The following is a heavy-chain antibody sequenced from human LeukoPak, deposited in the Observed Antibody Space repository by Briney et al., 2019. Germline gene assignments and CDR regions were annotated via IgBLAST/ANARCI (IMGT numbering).Heavy chain of an antibody. J-gene: IGHJ5*02. CDR3: ARGHVRSSSWFDP. Sequence: ASVKVSCKASGYTFSSYDINWVRQAPGQGLEWMGWMNPNSGNTGYAQKFQGRVTMTRNTSIGTAYMELSSLRSEDTAVYYCARGHVRSSSWFDPWGQGTLVTVSS. CDR2: MNPNSGNT. D-gene: IGHD6-13*01. V-gene: IGHV1-8*01. CDR1: GYTFSSYD.